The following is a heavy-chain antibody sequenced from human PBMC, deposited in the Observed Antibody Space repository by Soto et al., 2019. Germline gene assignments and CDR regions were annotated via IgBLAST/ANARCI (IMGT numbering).Heavy chain of an antibody. Sequence: ASVKASSKYSVYTFTSNERKWVRQATGQGLEWMGWMNPNSGNTGYAQKFQGRVTMTRNTSISTAYMELSSLRSEDTAVYYCATEKRDAFDIWGQGTMVTVSS. CDR2: MNPNSGNT. V-gene: IGHV1-8*01. CDR3: ATEKRDAFDI. J-gene: IGHJ3*02. CDR1: VYTFTSNE.